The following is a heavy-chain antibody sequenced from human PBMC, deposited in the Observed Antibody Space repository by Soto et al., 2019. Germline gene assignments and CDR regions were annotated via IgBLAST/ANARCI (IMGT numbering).Heavy chain of an antibody. D-gene: IGHD3-22*01. CDR1: GYTFTSYA. J-gene: IGHJ4*02. CDR3: ARVSSAYYYDDSGYYPFDY. V-gene: IGHV1-3*01. CDR2: INGGNGTT. Sequence: ASVKVSCKASGYTFTSYAMHWVRQAPGQRLEWMGWINGGNGTTKYSQKFQGRVTITRDTSASTAYMELSSLRSEDTAMYYCARVSSAYYYDDSGYYPFDYWGQGTLVTVSS.